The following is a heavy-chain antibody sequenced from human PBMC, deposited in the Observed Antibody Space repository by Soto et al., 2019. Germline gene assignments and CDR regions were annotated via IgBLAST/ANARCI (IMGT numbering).Heavy chain of an antibody. Sequence: ASVKVSCKASGYTFTSYGISWVRQAPGQGLEWMGWISAYNGNANYAQKLQGRVTMTTDTSTSTAYMELRSLRSDDTAVYYCARDRLPGYHYYDSSVVGYWGQGTLVTVYS. J-gene: IGHJ4*02. CDR1: GYTFTSYG. CDR3: ARDRLPGYHYYDSSVVGY. CDR2: ISAYNGNA. V-gene: IGHV1-18*01. D-gene: IGHD3-22*01.